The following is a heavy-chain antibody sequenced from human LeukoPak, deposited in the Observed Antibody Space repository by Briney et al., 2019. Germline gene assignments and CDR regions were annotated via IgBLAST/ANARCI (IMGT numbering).Heavy chain of an antibody. CDR1: GGSFSGYY. CDR3: ARKNGLDY. V-gene: IGHV4-34*01. CDR2: INRSGGT. Sequence: PSETLSLTCAVYGGSFSGYYWSWIRQPPGKGLEWIGEINRSGGTKYNPSLKSRVTISVDTSKNQFSLKLSSVTAADTAVYYCARKNGLDYWGQGTLVTVSS. J-gene: IGHJ4*02.